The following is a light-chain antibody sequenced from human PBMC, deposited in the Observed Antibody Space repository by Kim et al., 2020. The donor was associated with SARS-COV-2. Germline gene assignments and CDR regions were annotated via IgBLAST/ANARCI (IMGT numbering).Light chain of an antibody. CDR3: PKYNSAPR. CDR1: QGISNY. Sequence: DIQMTQSPSSLSASVGDRVTITCRASQGISNYLAWYQQKPGKVPKLLIYAASTLQSGVPSRFSGSGSGTDFTLTISSLQPEDVATYYCPKYNSAPRFGGGTKVDIK. V-gene: IGKV1-27*01. CDR2: AAS. J-gene: IGKJ4*02.